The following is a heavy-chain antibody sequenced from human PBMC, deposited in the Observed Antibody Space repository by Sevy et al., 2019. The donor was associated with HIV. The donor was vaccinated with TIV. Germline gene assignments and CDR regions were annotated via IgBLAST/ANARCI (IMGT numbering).Heavy chain of an antibody. CDR2: ISSSSSYI. J-gene: IGHJ4*02. D-gene: IGHD6-13*01. CDR3: ARDPHSSSWPYYFDY. V-gene: IGHV3-21*01. CDR1: GFSFSSYS. Sequence: GGSLRLSCAASGFSFSSYSMNWVRQAPGKGLESVSSISSSSSYIYYADSVKGRFTISRDNAKNSLYLQMNSLRAEDTAVYYCARDPHSSSWPYYFDYWGQGTLVTVSS.